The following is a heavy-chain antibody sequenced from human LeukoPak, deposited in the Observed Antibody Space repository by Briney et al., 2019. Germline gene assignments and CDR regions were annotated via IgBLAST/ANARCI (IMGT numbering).Heavy chain of an antibody. D-gene: IGHD5-18*01. CDR2: IYYRGNT. J-gene: IGHJ4*02. CDR3: ARSSGIQLWWGGFDY. V-gene: IGHV4-39*01. Sequence: SETLSLTRTVSGGSISSSSYYWGWVRQPPGKGLEWIGSIYYRGNTYYNPSLKRRITTSVDTSKNQFYMKLSSVTAVDTAVYYCARSSGIQLWWGGFDYWGQGTLVTVSS. CDR1: GGSISSSSYY.